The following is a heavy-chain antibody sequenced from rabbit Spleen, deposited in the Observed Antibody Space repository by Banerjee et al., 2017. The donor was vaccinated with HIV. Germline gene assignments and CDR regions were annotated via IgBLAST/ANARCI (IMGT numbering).Heavy chain of an antibody. CDR2: IDPVFGSA. J-gene: IGHJ4*01. V-gene: IGHV1S47*01. CDR3: ARGGGL. Sequence: QEQLVESGGGLVQPGGSLKLSCTVSGFDISKYGVTWVRQAPGKGLEWIGYIDPVFGSAYYASWVNGRFSISRENTQNTVSLQLNSLTAADTATHFCARGGGLWGQGTLVTVS. CDR1: GFDISKYG.